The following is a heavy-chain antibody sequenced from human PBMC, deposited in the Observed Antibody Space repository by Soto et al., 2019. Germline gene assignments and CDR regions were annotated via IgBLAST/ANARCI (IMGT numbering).Heavy chain of an antibody. D-gene: IGHD6-19*01. J-gene: IGHJ4*02. V-gene: IGHV4-34*01. Sequence: SETLSLTCAVYGGSFSGYYWSWIRQPPGKGLEWIGEINHSGSTNYNPSLKSRVTISVDTSKNQFSLKLSSVTAADTAVYYCAGDIAVAGDFDYWGQGTLVTVSS. CDR2: INHSGST. CDR1: GGSFSGYY. CDR3: AGDIAVAGDFDY.